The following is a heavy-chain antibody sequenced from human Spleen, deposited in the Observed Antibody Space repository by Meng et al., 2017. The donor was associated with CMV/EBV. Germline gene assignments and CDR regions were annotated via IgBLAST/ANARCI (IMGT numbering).Heavy chain of an antibody. CDR1: FTTYG. J-gene: IGHJ5*02. Sequence: FTTYGISWVRQAPGQGLEWMGWISAYNGNTNYAQKLQGRVTMTTDTSTNTAYMELRSLRSDDTAVYYCARGWGQKVVLRLSQGWLDPWGQGTLVTLSS. V-gene: IGHV1-18*01. CDR3: ARGWGQKVVLRLSQGWLDP. CDR2: ISAYNGNT. D-gene: IGHD2/OR15-2a*01.